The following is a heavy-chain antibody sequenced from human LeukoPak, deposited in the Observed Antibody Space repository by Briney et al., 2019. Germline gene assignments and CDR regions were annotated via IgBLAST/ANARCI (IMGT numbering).Heavy chain of an antibody. CDR3: ARGRYYYDSSGYYFLDY. CDR2: IYYSGST. CDR1: GGSISSGDYY. Sequence: ASETLSLTCTVSGGSISSGDYYWSWIRQPPGKGLEWIGYIYYSGSTYYNPSLKSRVTISVDTSKNQFSLKLSSVTAADTAVYSCARGRYYYDSSGYYFLDYWGQGTLVTVSS. J-gene: IGHJ4*02. D-gene: IGHD3-22*01. V-gene: IGHV4-30-4*08.